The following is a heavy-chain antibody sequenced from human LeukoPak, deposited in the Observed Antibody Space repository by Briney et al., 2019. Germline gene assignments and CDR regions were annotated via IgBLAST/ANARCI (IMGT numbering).Heavy chain of an antibody. V-gene: IGHV3-23*01. Sequence: GGSLRLSCAASGFTFSSYAMSWVRQAPGKGLEWLSAISGSGDYTYSADSVKGRFTISRDNSKNTLYLQMNSLRAEDTAVYYCAKADCSGGSCYPDYWGQGTLVTVSS. J-gene: IGHJ4*02. D-gene: IGHD2-15*01. CDR3: AKADCSGGSCYPDY. CDR2: ISGSGDYT. CDR1: GFTFSSYA.